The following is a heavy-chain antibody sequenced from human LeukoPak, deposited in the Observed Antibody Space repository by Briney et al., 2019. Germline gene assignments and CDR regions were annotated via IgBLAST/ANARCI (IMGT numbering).Heavy chain of an antibody. CDR3: AKMDPSVLGAFDV. D-gene: IGHD2-2*03. V-gene: IGHV3-23*05. J-gene: IGHJ3*01. CDR2: IGRSGSPT. CDR1: EITFSNYA. Sequence: PGGSLRLSCAASEITFSNYAISWVRQAPGKGLEWVAAIGRSGSPTYYADSVKGRFTISRDTSKNTLFLEMNSLRAEDTAVYYCAKMDPSVLGAFDVWGQGTMVTVSS.